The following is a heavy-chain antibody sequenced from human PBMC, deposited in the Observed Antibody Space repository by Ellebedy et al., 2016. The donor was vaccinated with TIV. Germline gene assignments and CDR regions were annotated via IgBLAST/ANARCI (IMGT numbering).Heavy chain of an antibody. CDR1: GGSISSSNYY. Sequence: MPSETLSLTCTVSGGSISSSNYYWDWIRQPPGKGLEWIGSIDYSGSTYYNPSLKSRVTISVDTSKNQFSLRLSFVTAADTAVYYCASTEYLGFWGYWGQGTLVTVSS. CDR2: IDYSGST. J-gene: IGHJ4*02. V-gene: IGHV4-39*07. D-gene: IGHD3-16*01. CDR3: ASTEYLGFWGY.